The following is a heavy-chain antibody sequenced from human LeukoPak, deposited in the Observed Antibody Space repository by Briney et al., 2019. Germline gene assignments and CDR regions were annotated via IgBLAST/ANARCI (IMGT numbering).Heavy chain of an antibody. D-gene: IGHD6-13*01. Sequence: GGSLRLSCAASGFTFSSYGMHWVRQAPGKGLEWVAFIRYDGSNKYYADSVKGRFTISRDNPKNTLYLQMNSLRAEDTAVYYCAKDPSAAAGAFDYWGQGTLVTVSS. CDR1: GFTFSSYG. V-gene: IGHV3-30*02. CDR3: AKDPSAAAGAFDY. CDR2: IRYDGSNK. J-gene: IGHJ4*02.